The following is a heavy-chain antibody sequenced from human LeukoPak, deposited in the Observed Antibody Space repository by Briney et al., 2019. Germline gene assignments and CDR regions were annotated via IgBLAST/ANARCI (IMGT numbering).Heavy chain of an antibody. CDR3: AKDRSDNSTWYLGDY. Sequence: GSLRLSCAASGFTFSGYAMSWVRQAPGKGLEWVSAISGTGGSTYYADSVKGRFTISRDNSKNTLYLQMNSLRAEDTAIYYCAKDRSDNSTWYLGDYWGQGTLVAVSS. CDR1: GFTFSGYA. CDR2: ISGTGGST. D-gene: IGHD6-13*01. V-gene: IGHV3-23*01. J-gene: IGHJ4*02.